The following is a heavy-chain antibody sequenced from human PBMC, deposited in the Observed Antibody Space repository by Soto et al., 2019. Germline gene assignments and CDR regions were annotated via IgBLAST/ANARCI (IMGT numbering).Heavy chain of an antibody. CDR1: GYSFTSYW. V-gene: IGHV5-51*01. J-gene: IGHJ6*03. D-gene: IGHD2-2*01. CDR3: ARHAFIPGTYCSSTSCYKQHYYYYYMDV. CDR2: IYPGDSDT. Sequence: GESLKISCKGSGYSFTSYWIGWVRQMPGKGLEWMGIIYPGDSDTRYSPSFQGQVTISADKSISTAYLQWSSLKASDTAMYYCARHAFIPGTYCSSTSCYKQHYYYYYMDVWGKGTTVTVSS.